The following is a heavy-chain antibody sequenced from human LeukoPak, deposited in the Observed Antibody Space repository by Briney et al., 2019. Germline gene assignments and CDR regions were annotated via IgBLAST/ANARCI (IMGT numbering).Heavy chain of an antibody. CDR2: INHSGNT. CDR1: GDSIGTFY. J-gene: IGHJ4*02. D-gene: IGHD3-9*01. V-gene: IGHV4-59*12. CDR3: ARGLRYFDWVLKTAYYFDY. Sequence: SETLSLTCTVPGDSIGTFYWLWIRQPPGKGLEWIGYINHSGNTNYNPSLKSRVTISVDTSKNQFSLKLSSVTAADTAVYYCARGLRYFDWVLKTAYYFDYWGQGTLVTVSS.